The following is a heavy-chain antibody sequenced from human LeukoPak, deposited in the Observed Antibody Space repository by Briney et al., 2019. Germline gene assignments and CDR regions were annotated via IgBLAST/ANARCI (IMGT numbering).Heavy chain of an antibody. CDR2: ISGSGGST. Sequence: GGSLRLSCAASGFTFSSYAMSWVRQAPGKGLEWVSAISGSGGSTYYADSVKGRFTISRDNPKNTLYLQMNSLRAEDTAVYYCAKDLAITMIVVVITPFDYWGQGTLVTVSS. V-gene: IGHV3-23*01. J-gene: IGHJ4*02. CDR1: GFTFSSYA. CDR3: AKDLAITMIVVVITPFDY. D-gene: IGHD3-22*01.